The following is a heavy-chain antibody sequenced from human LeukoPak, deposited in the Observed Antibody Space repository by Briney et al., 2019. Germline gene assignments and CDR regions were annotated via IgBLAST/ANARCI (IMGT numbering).Heavy chain of an antibody. J-gene: IGHJ4*02. V-gene: IGHV3-48*02. CDR3: ARDAISSGS. D-gene: IGHD1-26*01. CDR1: GFTLSSYS. Sequence: PGGSLRLSCAASGFTLSSYSMNWVRQAPGNGLEWVSYISSSGLTTNYADSVKGRFTIFRDNVKNLVYLQMNRLTDEGTAVYYCARDAISSGSWGQGTLVTVSS. CDR2: ISSSGLTT.